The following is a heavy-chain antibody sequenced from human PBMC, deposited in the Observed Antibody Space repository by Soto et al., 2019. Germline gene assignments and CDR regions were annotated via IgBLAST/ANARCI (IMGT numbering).Heavy chain of an antibody. CDR2: IYHSGST. J-gene: IGHJ4*02. Sequence: SETLSLTCAVSGGSISSSNWWSWVRQPPGKGLEWIGEIYHSGSTNYNPSLKSRVTISVDKSKNQFSLKLSSVTAADTAVYYCASSVAGGYYFDYWGQGTLVTVSS. CDR1: GGSISSSNW. D-gene: IGHD6-19*01. V-gene: IGHV4-4*02. CDR3: ASSVAGGYYFDY.